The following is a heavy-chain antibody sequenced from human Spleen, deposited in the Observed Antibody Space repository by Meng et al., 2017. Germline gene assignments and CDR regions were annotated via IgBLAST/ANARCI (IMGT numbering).Heavy chain of an antibody. J-gene: IGHJ3*02. D-gene: IGHD3-10*01. CDR3: ARAYYYGSGSLSGAFDI. CDR2: ISYDGSNK. CDR1: GFTFSSYA. Sequence: GESLKISCAASGFTFSSYAMHWVRQAPSKGLEWVAVISYDGSNKYYADSVKGRFTISRDNSKNTLYLQMNSLRAEDTAVYYCARAYYYGSGSLSGAFDIWGQGTMVTVSS. V-gene: IGHV3-30*01.